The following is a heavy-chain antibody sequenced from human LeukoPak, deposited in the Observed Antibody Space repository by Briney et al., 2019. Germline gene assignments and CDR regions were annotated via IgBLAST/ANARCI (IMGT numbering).Heavy chain of an antibody. CDR1: GFTFNNYR. V-gene: IGHV3-21*01. J-gene: IGHJ4*02. CDR3: ARAVPGLDY. D-gene: IGHD1-14*01. Sequence: GGSLRLSCAASGFTFNNYRMNWVRQAPGKGLEWVSSISSSSSYIYYTDSVKGRFTISRDNAKNSLYLQMNSLRAEDTAVYYCARAVPGLDYWGQGILVTVSS. CDR2: ISSSSSYI.